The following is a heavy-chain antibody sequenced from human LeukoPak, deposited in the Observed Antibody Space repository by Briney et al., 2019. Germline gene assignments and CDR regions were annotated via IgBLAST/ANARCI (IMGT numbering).Heavy chain of an antibody. D-gene: IGHD3-10*01. J-gene: IGHJ4*02. CDR3: ARERQGVRGVILSD. CDR2: IDPGDSYT. CDR1: RYNFATYW. Sequence: GESLKISCQGSRYNFATYWISWVRRVPGKGLEWMGRIDPGDSYTEYSPSFQGHVTISSDKSINTAYLQWSGLKASDSAIYYCARERQGVRGVILSDWGQGTLVSVSS. V-gene: IGHV5-10-1*01.